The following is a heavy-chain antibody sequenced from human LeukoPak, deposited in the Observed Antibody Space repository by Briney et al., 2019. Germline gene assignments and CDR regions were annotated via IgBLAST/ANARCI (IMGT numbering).Heavy chain of an antibody. Sequence: SETLSLTCAVYGGSFSGYYWSWIRQPPGKGLEWIGEINHSGSTNYNPSLKSRVTISVDTSKNQFSLKLSSVTAADTAVYYCASEHSSGWYPLGLDYWGQGTLVTVSS. CDR1: GGSFSGYY. CDR2: INHSGST. D-gene: IGHD6-19*01. V-gene: IGHV4-34*01. CDR3: ASEHSSGWYPLGLDY. J-gene: IGHJ4*02.